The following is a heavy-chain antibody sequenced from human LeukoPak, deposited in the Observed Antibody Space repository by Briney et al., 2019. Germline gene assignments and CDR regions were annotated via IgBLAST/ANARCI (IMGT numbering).Heavy chain of an antibody. J-gene: IGHJ4*02. D-gene: IGHD1-26*01. V-gene: IGHV1-69*05. CDR2: IFPIFGTA. CDR3: AREWAPPYYFDY. CDR1: GGTFSSYP. Sequence: SVKVSCKASGGTFSSYPISSVRQAPGQGLEWMGRIFPIFGTANYAQKFQGRATITTDQSMSTTYMELSKLRSEDATVYYCAREWAPPYYFDYWGQGTLVTVSS.